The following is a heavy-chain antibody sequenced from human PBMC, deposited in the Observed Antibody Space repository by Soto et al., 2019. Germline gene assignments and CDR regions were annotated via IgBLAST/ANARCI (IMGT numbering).Heavy chain of an antibody. CDR2: ISAYNGNT. V-gene: IGHV1-18*01. CDR1: GYTFTSYG. J-gene: IGHJ6*03. D-gene: IGHD6-19*01. Sequence: ASVKVSCKASGYTFTSYGISWVRQAPGQGLEWMGWISAYNGNTNYAQKLQGRVTMTTDTSTSTAYMELRSLRSDDTAVYYCASVSPYSSGWSNYYYYMDVWGKGTTVTVSS. CDR3: ASVSPYSSGWSNYYYYMDV.